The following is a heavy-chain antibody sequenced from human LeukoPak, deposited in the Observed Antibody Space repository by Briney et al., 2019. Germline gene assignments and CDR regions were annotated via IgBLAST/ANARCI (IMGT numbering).Heavy chain of an antibody. CDR2: VYHSGST. CDR3: ARNDGSGYFDY. CDR1: DYSISSGNY. D-gene: IGHD3-22*01. V-gene: IGHV4-38-2*01. J-gene: IGHJ4*02. Sequence: SETLSLTCAVSDYSISSGNYWGWIRQPPGKGLEWIGSVYHSGSTHYRPSLKSRVTISVDTSKNQFSLKLSSVTAADTAVYYCARNDGSGYFDYWGQGTLVTVSS.